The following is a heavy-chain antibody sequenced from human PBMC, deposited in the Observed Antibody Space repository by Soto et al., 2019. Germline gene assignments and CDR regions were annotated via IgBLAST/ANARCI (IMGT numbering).Heavy chain of an antibody. CDR1: GFTVSSNY. CDR3: AVLNSLDY. Sequence: EVQLVESGGGLIQPGGSLRLSCAASGFTVSSNYMSWVRQAPGKGLEWVSVIYSGGSTYYADSVKGRFTISRDNSKNTLYLHMNSLRAEVTALSYCAVLNSLDYWGQGTLVTLSS. D-gene: IGHD1-1*01. V-gene: IGHV3-53*01. J-gene: IGHJ4*02. CDR2: IYSGGST.